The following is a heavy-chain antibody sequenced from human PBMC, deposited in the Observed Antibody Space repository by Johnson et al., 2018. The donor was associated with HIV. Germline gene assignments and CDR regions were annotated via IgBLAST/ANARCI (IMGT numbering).Heavy chain of an antibody. CDR2: ISSSGSAI. V-gene: IGHV3-11*04. Sequence: QVKLVESGGGLVQPGGSLRLSCAASGFTFSDYYMNWIRQAPGKGLEWVSYISSSGSAIKYADSVKGRFTISRDNAKPALFLQMRSLRPEDTAVYCCARGMALEDAFDIWGQGTMVTVSS. J-gene: IGHJ3*02. D-gene: IGHD5-24*01. CDR3: ARGMALEDAFDI. CDR1: GFTFSDYY.